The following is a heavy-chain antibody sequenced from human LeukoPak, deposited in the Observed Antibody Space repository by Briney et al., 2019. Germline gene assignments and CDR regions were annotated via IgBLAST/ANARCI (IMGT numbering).Heavy chain of an antibody. CDR3: ARLGIAVAGTRGYYCYGMDV. Sequence: GESLKISCNGSGYSFTSYWIGCVRQMPGKGLEWMGIIFPGNSDTRYSPSFQGEVTLSADKSISTAYLQWSSLKASDTAMYYCARLGIAVAGTRGYYCYGMDVWGQGTTVTVSS. J-gene: IGHJ6*02. V-gene: IGHV5-51*01. CDR2: IFPGNSDT. D-gene: IGHD6-19*01. CDR1: GYSFTSYW.